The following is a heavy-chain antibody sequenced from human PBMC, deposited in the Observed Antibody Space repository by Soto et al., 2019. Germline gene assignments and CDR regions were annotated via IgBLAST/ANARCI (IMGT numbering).Heavy chain of an antibody. CDR3: ARDLGSYSGSYSVDY. Sequence: GASLKVSCKASGYTFTGYYMHWVRQAPGQGLEWMGWINPNSGGTNYAQKFQGRVTMTRDTSISTAYMELSRLRSGDTAVYYCARDLGSYSGSYSVDYWGQGTLVTVSS. CDR1: GYTFTGYY. CDR2: INPNSGGT. J-gene: IGHJ4*02. V-gene: IGHV1-2*02. D-gene: IGHD1-26*01.